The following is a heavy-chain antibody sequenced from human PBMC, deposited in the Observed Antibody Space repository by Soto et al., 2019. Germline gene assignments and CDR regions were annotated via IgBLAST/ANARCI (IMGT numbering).Heavy chain of an antibody. CDR1: GGTFNTYA. Sequence: QMQLVQSGAEVKERGSSVKISCKTSGGTFNTYALTWVRQAPGQGLEWIGGIIPIFGIKNVAQRFQGRVTINAAASLTTAYIEMTSLRSDDTAVYYCAKEAGDHWGQGTLVTVFS. J-gene: IGHJ4*02. CDR3: AKEAGDH. V-gene: IGHV1-69*01. D-gene: IGHD3-10*01. CDR2: IIPIFGIK.